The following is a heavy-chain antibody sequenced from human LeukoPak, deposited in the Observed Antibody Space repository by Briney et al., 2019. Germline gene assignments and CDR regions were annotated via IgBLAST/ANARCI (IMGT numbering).Heavy chain of an antibody. J-gene: IGHJ4*02. CDR1: GGTFSSYT. CDR3: ATFGGQGDFDAY. Sequence: SVKVSCKASGGTFSSYTISSVRHAPGQGVEWMGRIIPILGIANYAQKFHGRVTITADKSTSTAYMELSSRRSEDTAVYYCATFGGQGDFDAYWGQGTLVTVSS. D-gene: IGHD4-23*01. CDR2: IIPILGIA. V-gene: IGHV1-69*02.